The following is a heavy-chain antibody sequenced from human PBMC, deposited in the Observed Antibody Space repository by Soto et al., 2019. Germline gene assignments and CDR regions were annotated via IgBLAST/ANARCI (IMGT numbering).Heavy chain of an antibody. V-gene: IGHV3-53*01. CDR3: ARGPSFDY. Sequence: GGSLRLSCVESGFSYWMSWVRQAPGKGLEWVSVIYSGGSTYYADSVKGRFTISRDNSKNSLYLQMNSLRAEDTAVYYCARGPSFDYWGQGTLVTVSS. CDR2: IYSGGST. CDR1: GFSYW. J-gene: IGHJ4*02.